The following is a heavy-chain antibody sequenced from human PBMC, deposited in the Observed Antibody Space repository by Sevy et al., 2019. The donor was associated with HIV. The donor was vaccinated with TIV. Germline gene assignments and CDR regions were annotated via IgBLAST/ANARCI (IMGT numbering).Heavy chain of an antibody. CDR1: GGSITSLY. J-gene: IGHJ4*02. V-gene: IGHV4-59*11. Sequence: SETLSLTCTVSGGSITSLYWNWIRQPPGKGLEWIANIYYNGNINYNPTLKGRVTLSLDTSKNQFSLRLSSVTAADTAMYYCAGENAWGRGYSWGQGTLVTVSS. CDR2: IYYNGNI. D-gene: IGHD1-26*01. CDR3: AGENAWGRGYS.